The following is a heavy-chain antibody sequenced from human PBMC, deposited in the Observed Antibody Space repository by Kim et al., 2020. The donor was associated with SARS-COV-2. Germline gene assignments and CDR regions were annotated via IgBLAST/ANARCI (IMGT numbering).Heavy chain of an antibody. CDR1: GGSISSYY. Sequence: SETLSLTCTVSGGSISSYYWSWIRQPPGKGLEWIGYIYYSGSTNYNPSLKSRVTISVDTSKNQFSLKLSSVTAADTAVYYCARTIAAAGRVGWYFDLWGRGTLVTVSS. J-gene: IGHJ2*01. D-gene: IGHD6-13*01. V-gene: IGHV4-59*08. CDR2: IYYSGST. CDR3: ARTIAAAGRVGWYFDL.